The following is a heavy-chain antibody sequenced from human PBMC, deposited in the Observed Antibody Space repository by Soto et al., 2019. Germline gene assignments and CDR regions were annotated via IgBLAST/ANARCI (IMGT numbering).Heavy chain of an antibody. Sequence: SLRLSCAASGSTFSSYAMHWVRQAPGKGLEWVAVISYDGSNKYYAASVKGRFTISRDDTKNTLYLQMNSLRAEDTAVYYCARDLAGYNHDYGMDVWGQGTTVTVSS. CDR1: GSTFSSYA. CDR2: ISYDGSNK. J-gene: IGHJ6*02. V-gene: IGHV3-30-3*01. CDR3: ARDLAGYNHDYGMDV.